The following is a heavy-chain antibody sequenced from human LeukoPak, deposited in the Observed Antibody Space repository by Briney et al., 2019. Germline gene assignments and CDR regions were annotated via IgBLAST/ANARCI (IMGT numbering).Heavy chain of an antibody. CDR3: ARVASSTSGGYYYYYYMDV. J-gene: IGHJ6*03. CDR2: ISSSSSYI. V-gene: IGHV3-21*01. Sequence: GGSLRLSCAASGFTFSSYSMNWVRQAPGKGLEWVSSISSSSSYIYYADSVKGRFTISRDNAKNSLYLQMNSLRAEDTAVYYCARVASSTSGGYYYYYYMDVWGKGTTVTVSS. CDR1: GFTFSSYS. D-gene: IGHD2-2*01.